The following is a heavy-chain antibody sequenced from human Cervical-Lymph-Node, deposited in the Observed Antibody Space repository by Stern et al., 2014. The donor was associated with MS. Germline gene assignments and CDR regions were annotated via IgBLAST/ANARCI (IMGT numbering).Heavy chain of an antibody. J-gene: IGHJ4*02. CDR2: IYPAHSAT. CDR3: ARLSNGYLDY. V-gene: IGHV5-51*01. D-gene: IGHD2-15*01. Sequence: QLVQSGAEVKKSGESLKVSCKGSGYSFTNYWIGWVRQTPGKGLEWMGIIYPAHSATTCGPSFQGMATISADRSINTACLQWSSVKASDTAMFYCARLSNGYLDYWGQGTLVTVSS. CDR1: GYSFTNYW.